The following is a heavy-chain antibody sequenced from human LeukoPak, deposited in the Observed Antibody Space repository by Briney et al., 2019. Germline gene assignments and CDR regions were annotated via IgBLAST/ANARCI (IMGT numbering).Heavy chain of an antibody. J-gene: IGHJ6*03. V-gene: IGHV3-11*04. CDR2: ISNSGRTI. CDR3: ARVIATRPHYHYYMDV. D-gene: IGHD6-6*01. CDR1: GFPFSHQY. Sequence: GGSLRLSCAASGFPFSHQYMSWMRQAPGKGLEGVSYISNSGRTIYYADSVKVRFTISRGNAENSLYLQMNSLRAEDTAVYYCARVIATRPHYHYYMDVWGKGTTVTVSS.